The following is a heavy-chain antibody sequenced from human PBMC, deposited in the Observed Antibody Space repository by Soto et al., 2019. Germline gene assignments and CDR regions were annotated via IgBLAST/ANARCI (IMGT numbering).Heavy chain of an antibody. J-gene: IGHJ4*02. Sequence: SETRSLTCTVSVDSFSSASYYWDGIRQPPGQGLEWIGYISYSGSTDYNPTLKGRVTISVDTSKNQFSLKLSSATAADTAVYYCARGRYSSGWFDLWGLGTRVTVSS. CDR1: VDSFSSASYY. CDR2: ISYSGST. D-gene: IGHD6-19*01. CDR3: ARGRYSSGWFDL. V-gene: IGHV4-61*01.